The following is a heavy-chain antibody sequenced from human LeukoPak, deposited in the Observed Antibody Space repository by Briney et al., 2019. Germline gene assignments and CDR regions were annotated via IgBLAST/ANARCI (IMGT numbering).Heavy chain of an antibody. CDR3: ARDLPTYYYYDSSGYNGWFDP. CDR1: GYTFTSYG. V-gene: IGHV1-18*03. J-gene: IGHJ5*02. CDR2: ISAYNGNT. Sequence: GASVKVSCKASGYTFTSYGISWVRQAPGQGLEWMGWISAYNGNTNYAQKLQGRVTMTTDTSTSTAYMELRSLRSDDMAVYYCARDLPTYYYYDSSGYNGWFDPWGQGTLVTVSS. D-gene: IGHD3-22*01.